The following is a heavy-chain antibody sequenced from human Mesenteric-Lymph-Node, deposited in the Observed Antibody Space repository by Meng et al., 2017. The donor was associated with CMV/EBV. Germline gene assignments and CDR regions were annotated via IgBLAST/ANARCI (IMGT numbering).Heavy chain of an antibody. J-gene: IGHJ5*02. Sequence: SETLSLTCTVSGGSIRSTSHYWGWIRQSPGKGLEWIGTIYYSGSTQYNPSLKSRVTMSVDTSKNQFSLKLSSVTASDTAVYYCARHGGYCSTTSCYINWFDPWGRGTLVTVSS. V-gene: IGHV4-39*01. CDR2: IYYSGST. CDR1: GGSIRSTSHY. CDR3: ARHGGYCSTTSCYINWFDP. D-gene: IGHD2-2*01.